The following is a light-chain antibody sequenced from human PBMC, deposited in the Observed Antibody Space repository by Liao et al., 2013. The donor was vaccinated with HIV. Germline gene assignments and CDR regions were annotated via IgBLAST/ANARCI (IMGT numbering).Light chain of an antibody. CDR3: QVWDSSSEHPYV. CDR2: RDS. Sequence: SYVLTQPPSVSVAPGKTATITCGGDNIESKAVHWYQQKPGQAPVLVIYRDSDRPSGIPERFSGANSGNTATLTITRVEAGDEADYYCQVWDSSSEHPYVFGTGTKVTVL. CDR1: NIESKA. J-gene: IGLJ1*01. V-gene: IGLV3-21*01.